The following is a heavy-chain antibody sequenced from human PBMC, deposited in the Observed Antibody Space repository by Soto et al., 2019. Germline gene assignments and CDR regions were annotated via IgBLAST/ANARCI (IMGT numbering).Heavy chain of an antibody. V-gene: IGHV3-21*01. Sequence: EVQLVESGGGLVKPGGSLRLSCAASGFTFSSYSMNWVRQAPGKGLEWVSFISSSSSYIYYADSVKGRFTISRNNAKKSLYLQMNSLRAEETALYYCARDWGYYYYYGTDVWAQGTTVTVSS. CDR2: ISSSSSYI. CDR1: GFTFSSYS. D-gene: IGHD3-16*01. J-gene: IGHJ6*02. CDR3: ARDWGYYYYYGTDV.